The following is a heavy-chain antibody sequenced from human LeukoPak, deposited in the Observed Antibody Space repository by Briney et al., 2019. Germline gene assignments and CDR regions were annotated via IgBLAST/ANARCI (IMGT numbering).Heavy chain of an antibody. CDR3: ARGQLGPYHFDY. J-gene: IGHJ4*02. D-gene: IGHD6-13*01. Sequence: ASVKVSCKASGYTFTGYYMHWVRQAPGQGLEWMGWINPNSGGTNYAQKFQGRVTMTRDTSISTAYMGLSRLRPDDTAVYYCARGQLGPYHFDYWGQGTLVTVSS. CDR1: GYTFTGYY. CDR2: INPNSGGT. V-gene: IGHV1-2*02.